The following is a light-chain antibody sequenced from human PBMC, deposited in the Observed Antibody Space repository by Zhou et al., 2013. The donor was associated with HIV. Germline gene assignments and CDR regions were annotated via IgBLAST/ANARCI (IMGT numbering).Light chain of an antibody. J-gene: IGKJ3*01. Sequence: LLTQSPSSLSASVGDSVTLTCRASQDIRNYVGWYQHRPGKAPKVLVDAASTLQSGVPSRFSGSGSGRDFTLTISSLQPEDSGTYYCQQLNSQPNFGPGTKV. CDR2: AAS. V-gene: IGKV1-9*01. CDR1: QDIRNY. CDR3: QQLNSQPN.